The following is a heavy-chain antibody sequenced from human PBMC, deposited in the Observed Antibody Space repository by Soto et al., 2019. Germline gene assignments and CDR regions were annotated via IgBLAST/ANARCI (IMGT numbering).Heavy chain of an antibody. CDR2: IYHTGGR. V-gene: IGHV4-4*02. Sequence: SETLSLTCFVSGDSINNTYWWSWVRQGPGKGLEWIGEIYHTGGRSYMPSLRGRITLSVDTSKNQFSLKLNPVPAAVTAVYYCARTVYCTTANGWDDLHYDNIDFLHQGTAVIVST. J-gene: IGHJ4*01. D-gene: IGHD2-8*01. CDR1: GDSINNTYW. CDR3: ARTVYCTTANGWDDLHYDNIDF.